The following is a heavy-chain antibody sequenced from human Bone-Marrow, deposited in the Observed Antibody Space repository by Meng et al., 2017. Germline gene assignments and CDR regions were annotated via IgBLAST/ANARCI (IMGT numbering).Heavy chain of an antibody. V-gene: IGHV3-11*01. D-gene: IGHD6-13*01. CDR3: ARVGYSSSWYF. Sequence: GESLKISCAASGFTFSNYDMSWIRQAPGKGLEWVSYISSSGSTIYYADSVKGRFTISRDNAKNSQDLQMNSLRAEDTAVYYCARVGYSSSWYFWGHGTPVTGAS. J-gene: IGHJ4*01. CDR2: ISSSGSTI. CDR1: GFTFSNYD.